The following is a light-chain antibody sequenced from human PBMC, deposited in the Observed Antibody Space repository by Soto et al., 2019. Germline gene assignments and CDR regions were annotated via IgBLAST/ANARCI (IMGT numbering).Light chain of an antibody. V-gene: IGLV2-14*01. CDR3: TSFTTRTTLV. CDR1: SSDVGGYNY. J-gene: IGLJ2*01. CDR2: DVN. Sequence: QSALTQPASVSGSPGQSVAISCTGTSSDVGGYNYVSWYQQHPGKAPKLMISDVNERPSGVSDRFSGSKFDNTASLTISGLQAEDEADYYCTSFTTRTTLVFGGGTKVTVL.